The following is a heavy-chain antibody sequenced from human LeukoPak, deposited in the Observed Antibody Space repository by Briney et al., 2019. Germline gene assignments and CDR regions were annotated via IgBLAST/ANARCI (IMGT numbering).Heavy chain of an antibody. D-gene: IGHD2-15*01. CDR1: GFTFSSYA. J-gene: IGHJ4*02. Sequence: PGGSLRLSCAASGFTFSSYAMSWVRQAPGKGLEWVSAISGSGGSTYYADSLKGRFTISRDIAKNSLYLQMNSLKAEDTAVYYCARGELGDCSGGSCYFDYWGQGTLVTVSS. CDR2: ISGSGGST. CDR3: ARGELGDCSGGSCYFDY. V-gene: IGHV3-23*01.